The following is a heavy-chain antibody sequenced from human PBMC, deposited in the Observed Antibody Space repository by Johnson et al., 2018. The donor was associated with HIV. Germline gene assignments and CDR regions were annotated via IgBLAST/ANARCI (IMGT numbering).Heavy chain of an antibody. V-gene: IGHV3-30*02. CDR3: TKDHDYGDAFDL. CDR1: GFSFSSYG. J-gene: IGHJ3*01. Sequence: QVQLVESGGGVVQPGKSLTLSCAASGFSFSSYGMHWVRQAPGKGLEEVAFIQYDGKNKYYADSVKGRFTISRDNSKNTLFLQMSSLRNEDTAVYYCTKDHDYGDAFDLWGQGSMVTVSS. D-gene: IGHD4-17*01. CDR2: IQYDGKNK.